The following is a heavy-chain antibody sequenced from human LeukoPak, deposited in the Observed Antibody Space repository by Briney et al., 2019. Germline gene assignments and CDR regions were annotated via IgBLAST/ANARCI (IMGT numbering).Heavy chain of an antibody. D-gene: IGHD2-2*02. J-gene: IGHJ6*04. V-gene: IGHV1-69*06. CDR1: GGTFISYA. Sequence: SVKVSCKASGGTFISYAISWVRQAPGQGLEWMGGIIPIFGTANYAQKFQGRVTITADKSTSTAYMELSSLRSEDTAVYYCAGVRRGQYQLLYPYYYGMDVWGKGTTVTVSS. CDR3: AGVRRGQYQLLYPYYYGMDV. CDR2: IIPIFGTA.